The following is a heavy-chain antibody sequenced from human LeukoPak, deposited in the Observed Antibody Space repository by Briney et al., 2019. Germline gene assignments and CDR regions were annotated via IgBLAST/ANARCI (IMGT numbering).Heavy chain of an antibody. V-gene: IGHV5-51*01. J-gene: IGHJ4*02. CDR3: ARRLASVVTFDY. CDR2: IYPGDSDT. D-gene: IGHD2-21*02. CDR1: GYSLTRYW. Sequence: GESLKISCQGSGYSLTRYWIAWVRHMPGKGLEWMGTIYPGDSDTRYNPSFQGQVTISADKSISAAYLQWSSLKASDTAMYYCARRLASVVTFDYWGQGTLVTVSS.